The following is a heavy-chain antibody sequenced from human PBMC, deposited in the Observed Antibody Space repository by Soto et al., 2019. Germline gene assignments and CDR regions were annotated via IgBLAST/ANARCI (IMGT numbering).Heavy chain of an antibody. V-gene: IGHV3-48*01. D-gene: IGHD2-21*02. J-gene: IGHJ4*02. CDR1: GFIFSNYN. CDR3: ARPSCGGDCYSPVY. Sequence: GGSLRLSCAASGFIFSNYNMHWVRQAPGKGLEWVSYISSSSNTIYYADSVKGRFTISRDNAKNSLYLQMNSLRAEDTAVYYCARPSCGGDCYSPVYWGQGTLVTVSS. CDR2: ISSSSNTI.